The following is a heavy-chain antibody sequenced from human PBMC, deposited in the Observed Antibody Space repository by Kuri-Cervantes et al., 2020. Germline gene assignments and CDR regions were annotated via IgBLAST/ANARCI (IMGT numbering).Heavy chain of an antibody. Sequence: GESLKISCTVSGGSVNSSSYYWSWIRQPPGKGLEWVSAISGSGGSTYYADSVKGRFTISRDNSKNTLYLQMNSLRAEDTAVYYCARDNYDFWSGYYSGTVYWGQGTLVTVSS. D-gene: IGHD3-3*01. CDR3: ARDNYDFWSGYYSGTVY. V-gene: IGHV3-23*01. CDR2: ISGSGGST. J-gene: IGHJ4*02. CDR1: GGSVNSSSYY.